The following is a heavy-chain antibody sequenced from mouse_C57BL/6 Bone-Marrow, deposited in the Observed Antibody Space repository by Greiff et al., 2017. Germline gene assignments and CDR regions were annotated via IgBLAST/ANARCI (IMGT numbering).Heavy chain of an antibody. CDR1: GFNIKDDY. V-gene: IGHV14-4*01. CDR2: IDPENGDT. D-gene: IGHD2-3*01. CDR3: THDGYYGDY. J-gene: IGHJ2*01. Sequence: VHVKQSGAELVRPRASVKLSCTASGFNIKDDYMHWVKQRPEQGLEWIGWIDPENGDTEYASKFQGKATITADTSSNTAYLQLSSLTSEDTAVYYCTHDGYYGDYWGQGTTLTVSS.